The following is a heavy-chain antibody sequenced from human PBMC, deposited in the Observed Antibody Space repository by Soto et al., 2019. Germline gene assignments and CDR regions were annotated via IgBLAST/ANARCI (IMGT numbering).Heavy chain of an antibody. J-gene: IGHJ4*02. CDR1: GVSFTSNNL. CDR3: ASRDPGTSVDY. Sequence: PSDTLSLTCAFSGVSFTSNNLWTWVRQPPGQGLEWIGEIYRTGSTNYNPSLKSRVTISLDKSENQFSLKVTSLTAADTAVYYCASRDPGTSVDYWGQGTLVNVSS. CDR2: IYRTGST. D-gene: IGHD1-7*01. V-gene: IGHV4-4*02.